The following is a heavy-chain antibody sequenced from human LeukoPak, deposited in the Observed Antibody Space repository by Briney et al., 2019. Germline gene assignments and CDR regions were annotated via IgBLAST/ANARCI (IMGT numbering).Heavy chain of an antibody. V-gene: IGHV3-23*01. CDR2: ISGSGVST. Sequence: GGSLRLSCAASGFIFSSYAMTWVRQAPGKGLEWVSSISGSGVSTYYADSVKGRFTISRDNSKNTLYLQMNRLRDEDTAVYYCAQGERAAAFDYWGQGTLVTVSS. CDR3: AQGERAAAFDY. CDR1: GFIFSSYA. D-gene: IGHD6-13*01. J-gene: IGHJ4*02.